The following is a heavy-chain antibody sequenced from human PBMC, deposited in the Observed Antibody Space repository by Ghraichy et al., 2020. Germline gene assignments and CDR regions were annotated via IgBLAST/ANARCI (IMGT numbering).Heavy chain of an antibody. V-gene: IGHV3-23*01. J-gene: IGHJ6*02. Sequence: GALRLSCAASGFTFSSYAMSWVRQAPGKGLEWVSAISGSGGSTYYADSVKGRFTISRDNSKNTLYLQMNSLRAEDTAVYYCARSTLWDTEGMDVWGQGTTVTVSS. D-gene: IGHD3-10*01. CDR2: ISGSGGST. CDR3: ARSTLWDTEGMDV. CDR1: GFTFSSYA.